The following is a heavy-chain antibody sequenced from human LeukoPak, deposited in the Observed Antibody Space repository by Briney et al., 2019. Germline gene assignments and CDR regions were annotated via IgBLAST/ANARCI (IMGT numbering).Heavy chain of an antibody. CDR2: MYLSGTT. Sequence: PSGTLSLTCTVSGDSINSLDLWSWVRQPPGKGLEWIGEMYLSGTTHSNPAVNSRVPISIDKSKNQFFLNLSSVTAADTAVYYLAGLVGRYSSGLYYYYFDYWGQGTLVTVSS. D-gene: IGHD3-22*01. V-gene: IGHV4-4*02. CDR1: GDSINSLDL. CDR3: AGLVGRYSSGLYYYYFDY. J-gene: IGHJ4*02.